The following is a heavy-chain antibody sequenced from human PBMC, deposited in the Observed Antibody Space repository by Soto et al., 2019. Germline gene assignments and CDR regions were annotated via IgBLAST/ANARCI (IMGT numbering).Heavy chain of an antibody. CDR3: VGNYYNGSCYLFRRAYYYYGMDV. CDR1: LCTFLRYA. D-gene: IGHD3-22*01. J-gene: IGHJ6*02. CDR2: IIPIIGTA. V-gene: IGHV1-69*06. Sequence: AVQVSRLASLCTFLRYAISWVRPPPAQGLAWMGGIIPIIGTANNEQKYQGRVTVTADNSTSKAYMALSRLRTEDTAVDYCVGNYYNGSCYLFRRAYYYYGMDVWGQGTTVTVSS.